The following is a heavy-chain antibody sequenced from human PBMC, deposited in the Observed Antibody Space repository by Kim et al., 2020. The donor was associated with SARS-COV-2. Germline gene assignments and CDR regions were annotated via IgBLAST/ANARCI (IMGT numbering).Heavy chain of an antibody. D-gene: IGHD5-12*01. CDR2: T. Sequence: TRYSTSFQGQVTISADKSSSTAYLQWNSLKASDTAMYYCARRLAINYFDFWGQGTLVTVSS. J-gene: IGHJ4*02. CDR3: ARRLAINYFDF. V-gene: IGHV5-51*01.